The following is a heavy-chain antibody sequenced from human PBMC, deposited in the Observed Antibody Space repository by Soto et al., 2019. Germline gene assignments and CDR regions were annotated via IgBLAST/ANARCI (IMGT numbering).Heavy chain of an antibody. D-gene: IGHD3-10*01. CDR2: IYYSRST. CDR3: VRVAGVHSFDY. V-gene: IGHV4-30-4*01. CDR1: GGSISSGDFY. J-gene: IGHJ4*02. Sequence: QVQLQESGPGLVKPSQTLSLTCTVSGGSISSGDFYWTWIREPPGKGLEWIGYIYYSRSTYHNPSLKSRVSISLDTSKTQFSRKLNSVTAADTAVYYWVRVAGVHSFDYWGQGTLVTVSS.